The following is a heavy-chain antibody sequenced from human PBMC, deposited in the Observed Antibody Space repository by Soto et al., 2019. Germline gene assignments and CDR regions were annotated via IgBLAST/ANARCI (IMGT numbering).Heavy chain of an antibody. CDR2: IKSKTDGGTT. CDR1: GFTFSNAW. V-gene: IGHV3-15*01. Sequence: EVQLVESGGGLVKPGGSLRLSCAASGFTFSNAWMSWVRQAPGRGLEWVGRIKSKTDGGTTDYAAPVKGRFTISRDDSKNTLYLQMNSLRAEDTAVYYCAKDRVPAAAKPQYYFDYWGQGTLVTVSS. J-gene: IGHJ4*02. CDR3: AKDRVPAAAKPQYYFDY. D-gene: IGHD2-2*01.